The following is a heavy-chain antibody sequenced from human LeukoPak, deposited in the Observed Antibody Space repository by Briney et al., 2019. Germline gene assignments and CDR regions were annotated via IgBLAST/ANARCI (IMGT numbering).Heavy chain of an antibody. CDR3: ARGLWFGDENPPYFDY. V-gene: IGHV4-30-4*07. Sequence: SETLSLTCAVSGGSISRGGYSWSWIRQPPGKGLEWIGYFYYSGSTYYNPSLKSRVTISVDTSRNQFSLKLSSVTAADTAVYYCARGLWFGDENPPYFDYWGQGILVTVSS. CDR1: GGSISRGGYS. J-gene: IGHJ4*02. CDR2: FYYSGST. D-gene: IGHD3-10*01.